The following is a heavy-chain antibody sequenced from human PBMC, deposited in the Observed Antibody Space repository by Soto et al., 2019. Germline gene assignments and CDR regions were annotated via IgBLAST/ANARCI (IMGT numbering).Heavy chain of an antibody. V-gene: IGHV3-53*01. CDR3: ARAITGPTAFDY. D-gene: IGHD1-20*01. CDR2: IYSGGST. CDR1: GFTVSSNY. Sequence: ESGGGLIQPGGSLRLSCAASGFTVSSNYMSWVRQAPGKGLEWVSVIYSGGSTYHADSVKGRFTISRDNSKNTLYLQMNSLRADDTAVYYCARAITGPTAFDYWGQGTLVTVSS. J-gene: IGHJ4*02.